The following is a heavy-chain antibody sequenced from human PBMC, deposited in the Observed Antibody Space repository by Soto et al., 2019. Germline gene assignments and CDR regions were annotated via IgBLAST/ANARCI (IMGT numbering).Heavy chain of an antibody. CDR2: IYHSGST. CDR3: ARVRDRYNSGQIDY. V-gene: IGHV4-30-2*01. Sequence: SETLSLTCAVSGGSISSGGYSWSWIRQPPGKGLEWIGYIYHSGSTYYNPSLKSRVTISVDRSKNQFSLKLSSVTAADTAVYYCARVRDRYNSGQIDYWGQATLVTVSS. J-gene: IGHJ4*02. D-gene: IGHD5-12*01. CDR1: GGSISSGGYS.